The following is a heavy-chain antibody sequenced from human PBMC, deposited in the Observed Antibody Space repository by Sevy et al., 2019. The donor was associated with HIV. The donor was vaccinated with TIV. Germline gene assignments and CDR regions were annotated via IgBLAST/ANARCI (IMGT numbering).Heavy chain of an antibody. CDR2: IWYEGSTT. D-gene: IGHD1-26*01. CDR1: GFTFSSFG. Sequence: GGSLRLSCAASGFTFSSFGMHWVRQAPSKGLEWVAVIWYEGSTTYYADSVRGRFTISRDSSNNTLYLQMNSLRADDTALYYCAATATHLDYWGQGTLVTVSS. CDR3: AATATHLDY. J-gene: IGHJ4*02. V-gene: IGHV3-33*01.